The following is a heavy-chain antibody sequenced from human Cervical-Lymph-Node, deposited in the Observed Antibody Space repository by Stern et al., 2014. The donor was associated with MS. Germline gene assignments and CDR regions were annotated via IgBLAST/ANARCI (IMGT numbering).Heavy chain of an antibody. V-gene: IGHV3-30*04. CDR2: ISYDGRNE. CDR1: GFTFSNHA. J-gene: IGHJ6*02. Sequence: QVQLLESGGGVVQPGRSLRLSCVVSGFTFSNHAMHWVRQAPGTGLEWVTVISYDGRNEYYTDSVQGRFTVSRDHSKNTLYLQMNSLRPDDTAVYYCARATSTTTVTTPYYGLDVWGQGTTVTVSS. CDR3: ARATSTTTVTTPYYGLDV. D-gene: IGHD4-17*01.